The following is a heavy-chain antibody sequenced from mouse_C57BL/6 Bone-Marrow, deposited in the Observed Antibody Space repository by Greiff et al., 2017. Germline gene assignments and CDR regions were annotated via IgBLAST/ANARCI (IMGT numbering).Heavy chain of an antibody. Sequence: QVQLQQPGAELVRPGSSVKLSCKASGYTFTSYWMHWVKQRPIPGLEWLGNIDPSDSDTHYNQKFKDKATLTVDKSSSTAYMQLSSLTSEDSAVYYCARCEYDYDVKAWFAYWGQGTLVTVAA. CDR2: IDPSDSDT. D-gene: IGHD2-4*01. J-gene: IGHJ3*01. CDR3: ARCEYDYDVKAWFAY. CDR1: GYTFTSYW. V-gene: IGHV1-52*01.